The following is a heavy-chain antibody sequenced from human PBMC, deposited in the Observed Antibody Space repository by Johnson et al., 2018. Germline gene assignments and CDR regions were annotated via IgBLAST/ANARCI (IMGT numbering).Heavy chain of an antibody. J-gene: IGHJ4*02. CDR1: GFSFRRAA. CDR3: PRHSSGSYQPPEE. Sequence: VQLQESGGGLVQPGGSLRLSCAASGFSFRRAAMSWVRPAPGKGLESVSALSGDSLCIFYTHPVKGRFIISSDNSRNTLYRQMNSLRAEDTGLYYCPRHSSGSYQPPEEWGQGTLVTVSS. V-gene: IGHV3-23*01. CDR2: LSGDSLCI. D-gene: IGHD3-22*01.